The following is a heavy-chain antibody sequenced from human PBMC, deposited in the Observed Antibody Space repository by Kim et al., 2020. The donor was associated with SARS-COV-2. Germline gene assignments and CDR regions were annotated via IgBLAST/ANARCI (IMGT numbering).Heavy chain of an antibody. CDR3: AGGAYYDILTGTPSYGMDV. CDR2: IYYSGST. D-gene: IGHD3-9*01. CDR1: GGSISSHY. Sequence: SETMSLTCTVSGGSISSHYWSWIRQPPGKGLEWIGYIYYSGSTNYNPSLKSRVTISVDTSKNQFSLKLSSVTAADTAVYYCAGGAYYDILTGTPSYGMDVSGQGNTFTVSS. J-gene: IGHJ6*02. V-gene: IGHV4-59*11.